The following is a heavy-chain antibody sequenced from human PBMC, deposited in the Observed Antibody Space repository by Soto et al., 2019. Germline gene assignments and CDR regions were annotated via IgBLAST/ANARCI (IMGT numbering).Heavy chain of an antibody. V-gene: IGHV3-30*18. CDR2: ITYDGSNK. CDR3: AKGHSSGYTALDAFDI. CDR1: GFTFSSYG. Sequence: QVQLVESGGCVVQPGRSLRLSCAASGFTFSSYGMHWVRQAPGKGLEWVAVITYDGSNKYYADSVKGRFTISRDNSKNTLYLQMNSLRAEDTAVYYCAKGHSSGYTALDAFDIWGQGTMVTVSS. J-gene: IGHJ3*02. D-gene: IGHD3-22*01.